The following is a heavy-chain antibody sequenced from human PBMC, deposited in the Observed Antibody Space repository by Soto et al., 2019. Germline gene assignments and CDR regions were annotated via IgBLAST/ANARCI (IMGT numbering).Heavy chain of an antibody. J-gene: IGHJ6*02. CDR1: GGTFSSYA. CDR2: IIPIFGTA. D-gene: IGHD4-17*01. V-gene: IGHV1-69*13. CDR3: ATTVTTYYYYYGMDV. Sequence: SVKVSCKASGGTFSSYAISWVRQAPGQGLEWMGGIIPIFGTANYAQKFQGRVTITADESTSTAYMELSSLRSEDTAVYYCATTVTTYYYYYGMDVWGQGTTVTVSS.